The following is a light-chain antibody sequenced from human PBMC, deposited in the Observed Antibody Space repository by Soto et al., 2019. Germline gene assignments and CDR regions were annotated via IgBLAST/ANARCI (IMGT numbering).Light chain of an antibody. Sequence: EIVLTQSPATLSLSPGESATLTCRASQSVSSNLAWYQQKLGQSPRLLIYDASNRATGIPARFSGGGSGTDFILTISSLEPEDFAVYYCQQRSDWPRTFGRGTKVDIK. CDR2: DAS. CDR1: QSVSSN. CDR3: QQRSDWPRT. V-gene: IGKV3-11*01. J-gene: IGKJ2*01.